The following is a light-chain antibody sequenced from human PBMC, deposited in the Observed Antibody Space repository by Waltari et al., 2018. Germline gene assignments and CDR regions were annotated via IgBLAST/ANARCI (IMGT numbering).Light chain of an antibody. CDR3: CSYAGSYTHVV. CDR2: DVT. V-gene: IGLV2-11*01. J-gene: IGLJ2*01. CDR1: SSDVGGYDY. Sequence: QSALTQPRSVSGSPGQSVTISCTGTSSDVGGYDYVSWYQHHPGKAPKLMICDVTKRPCGVPDRFAGSKSGNPASLTISGLQAEDEADYYCCSYAGSYTHVVFGGGTKLTVL.